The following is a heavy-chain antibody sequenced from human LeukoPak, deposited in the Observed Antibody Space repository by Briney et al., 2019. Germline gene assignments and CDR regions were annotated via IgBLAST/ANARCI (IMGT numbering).Heavy chain of an antibody. J-gene: IGHJ1*01. D-gene: IGHD1-26*01. CDR1: GFTVSNSR. CDR3: VREREGSNSEH. CDR2: IYSDGNT. V-gene: IGHV3-53*01. Sequence: LSGGSLRLSCAASGFTVSNSRLSWVRQAPGMGLEWVSTIYSDGNTYYPDSVKGRFTISRDGSKNTLYLQLNSLRTEDTAIYYCVREREGSNSEHWGQGTLVTVSS.